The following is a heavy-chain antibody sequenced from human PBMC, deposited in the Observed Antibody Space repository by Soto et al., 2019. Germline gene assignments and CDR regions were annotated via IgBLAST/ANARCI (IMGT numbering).Heavy chain of an antibody. D-gene: IGHD6-6*01. CDR1: GGSVSSGSYY. CDR3: ASQGLAARRDYGMDV. Sequence: KPSETLSLTCTVSGGSVSSGSYYWSWIRQPPGKGLEWIGYIYYSGSTNYNPSLKSRVTISVDTSKNQFSLKLSSVTAADTAVYYCASQGLAARRDYGMDVWGQGTTVTVSS. V-gene: IGHV4-61*01. CDR2: IYYSGST. J-gene: IGHJ6*02.